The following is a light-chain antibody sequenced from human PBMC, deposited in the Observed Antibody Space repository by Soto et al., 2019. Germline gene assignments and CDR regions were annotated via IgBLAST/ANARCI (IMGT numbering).Light chain of an antibody. CDR2: WAS. Sequence: DIVMTQSPDSLAVSLGERATINCKSSQSVLYSSNNKNYLAWYQQKPGQPPKLLISWASTRESGVPDRFSGSGSVTDFTLTISILQAEAVAVYYCQQYYGSHPRTFGQGTKVEI. J-gene: IGKJ1*01. V-gene: IGKV4-1*01. CDR1: QSVLYSSNNKNY. CDR3: QQYYGSHPRT.